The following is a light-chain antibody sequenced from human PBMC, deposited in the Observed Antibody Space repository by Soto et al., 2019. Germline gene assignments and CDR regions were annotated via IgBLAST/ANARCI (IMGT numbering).Light chain of an antibody. V-gene: IGKV3D-20*02. J-gene: IGKJ5*01. CDR2: GAS. Sequence: EIVLTQSPGTLSLSPGERATLSCRASQSVSSSYLAWHQQKPGQAPWLLIYGASSRATGIPDRFSGSGSGTDFTLTISSLEPEDFAVYYCQQRSNWRITFGQGTRLEIK. CDR3: QQRSNWRIT. CDR1: QSVSSSY.